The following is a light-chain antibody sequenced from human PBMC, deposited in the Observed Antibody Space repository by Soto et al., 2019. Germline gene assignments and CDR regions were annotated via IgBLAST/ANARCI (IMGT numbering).Light chain of an antibody. CDR3: QQRHMWPIT. V-gene: IGKV3-11*01. CDR1: QSVSNY. CDR2: EAS. Sequence: EIVLTQSPATLSLSPGERATLSCRASQSVSNYLSWYQQKPGQAPRLLMYEASNRATGIPARLSGSGSGTDFTLTISSLEPEDSAVYYGQQRHMWPITFGQGTRLEIK. J-gene: IGKJ5*01.